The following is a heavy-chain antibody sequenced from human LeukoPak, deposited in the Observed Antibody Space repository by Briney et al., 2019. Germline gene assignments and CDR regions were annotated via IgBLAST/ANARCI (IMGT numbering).Heavy chain of an antibody. Sequence: PGGSLRLSCAASGFTFSNYAMSWVRQAPGKGLEWVSSISSSSSYIYYADSVKGRFTISRDNAKNSLFLQMNSLRAEDTAVYYCARDRITDFWSGYYTNYFDYWGQGTLVTVSS. CDR2: ISSSSSYI. V-gene: IGHV3-21*06. J-gene: IGHJ4*02. CDR3: ARDRITDFWSGYYTNYFDY. D-gene: IGHD3-3*01. CDR1: GFTFSNYA.